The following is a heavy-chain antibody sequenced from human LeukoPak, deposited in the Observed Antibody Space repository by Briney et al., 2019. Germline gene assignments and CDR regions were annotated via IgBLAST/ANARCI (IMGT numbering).Heavy chain of an antibody. V-gene: IGHV3-23*01. CDR2: ISGSGGST. Sequence: GGSLRLSCAASGFTFSSYAMSWVRQAPGKGLEWVSAISGSGGSTYYADSVKGRFTISRDNSKNTPYLQMNSLRAEDTAVYYCAKDLTMIVVVTFFDYWGQGTLVTVSS. J-gene: IGHJ4*02. CDR3: AKDLTMIVVVTFFDY. CDR1: GFTFSSYA. D-gene: IGHD3-22*01.